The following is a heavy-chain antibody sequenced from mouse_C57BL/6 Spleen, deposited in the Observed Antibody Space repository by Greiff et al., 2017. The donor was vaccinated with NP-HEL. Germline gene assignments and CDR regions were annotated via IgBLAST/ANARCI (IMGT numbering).Heavy chain of an antibody. J-gene: IGHJ2*01. CDR3: ARAYYGSSYVSYYFDY. D-gene: IGHD1-1*01. Sequence: EVKLVESGGGLVKPGGSLKLSCAASGFTFSSYAMSWVRQTPEKRLEWVATISDGGSYTYYPDNVKGRFTISRDNAKKNLYLQMSHLKSEDTAMYYCARAYYGSSYVSYYFDYWGQGTTLTVSS. V-gene: IGHV5-4*03. CDR1: GFTFSSYA. CDR2: ISDGGSYT.